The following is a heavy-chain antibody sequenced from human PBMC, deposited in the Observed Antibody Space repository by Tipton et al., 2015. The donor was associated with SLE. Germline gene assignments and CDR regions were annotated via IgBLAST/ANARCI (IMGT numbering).Heavy chain of an antibody. CDR2: ISISWRTT. CDR3: VARVPYYGYDY. D-gene: IGHD5-12*01. CDR1: GFIFENYE. Sequence: GSLRLSCVASGFIFENYEFNWVRQTPGRGLEWVSYISISWRTTYYAESVTGRFTISRDNARKSVFLQMSTLRAEDTAVYYCVARVPYYGYDYWGQGRQVTVSS. J-gene: IGHJ4*02. V-gene: IGHV3-48*03.